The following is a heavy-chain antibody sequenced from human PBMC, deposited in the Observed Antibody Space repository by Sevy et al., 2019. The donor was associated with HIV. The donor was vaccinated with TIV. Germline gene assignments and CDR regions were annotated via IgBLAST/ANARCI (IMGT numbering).Heavy chain of an antibody. Sequence: GGSLRLSCAASGLSVSRNYLSWVRQAPGKGLEWVSVIYAGGSTYYADSVKGRFTVSRDKAKNTLYYQMTSLRAEDTAVYYCASQLGIGAFDIWDQGTMVTVSS. CDR3: ASQLGIGAFDI. CDR2: IYAGGST. D-gene: IGHD7-27*01. J-gene: IGHJ3*02. CDR1: GLSVSRNY. V-gene: IGHV3-53*01.